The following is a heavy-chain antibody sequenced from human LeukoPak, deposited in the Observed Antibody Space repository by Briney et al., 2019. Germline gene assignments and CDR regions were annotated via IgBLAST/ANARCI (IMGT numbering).Heavy chain of an antibody. D-gene: IGHD6-19*01. CDR2: IYWDDDT. CDR3: VTSKAVAGPHYYYSFMDV. CDR1: AFSLSTRGVG. Sequence: SGPTLVKPTQTPTLTCTFSAFSLSTRGVGVGWIRQPPGKALECLAFIYWDDDTRYSPSLKNRLTITKDTSKHQVALTLTSMDPVDTATYYCVTSKAVAGPHYYYSFMDVWGKGTTVTVSS. V-gene: IGHV2-5*02. J-gene: IGHJ6*03.